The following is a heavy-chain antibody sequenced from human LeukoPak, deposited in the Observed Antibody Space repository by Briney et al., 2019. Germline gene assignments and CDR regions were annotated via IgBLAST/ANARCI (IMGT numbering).Heavy chain of an antibody. CDR3: ARLSDY. D-gene: IGHD3-16*02. Sequence: GGSLKLSCAASGFTFGSYALGWFRRAPGKGLEWVSAISGSGGNTYYADSVKGRFTISRDNSKNTLYLQMNSLRAEDTAVYYCARLSDYWGQGTLVTVSS. J-gene: IGHJ4*02. CDR1: GFTFGSYA. CDR2: ISGSGGNT. V-gene: IGHV3-23*01.